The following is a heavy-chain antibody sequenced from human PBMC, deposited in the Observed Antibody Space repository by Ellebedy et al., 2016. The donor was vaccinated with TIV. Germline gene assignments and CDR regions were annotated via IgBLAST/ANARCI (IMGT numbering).Heavy chain of an antibody. CDR3: ARDPLTGDSGGWFDP. J-gene: IGHJ5*02. V-gene: IGHV1-18*04. Sequence: ASVKVSXKASGYTFTSNGISWVRQAPGQGLEWMGWISAYNGNTKYAQKFQGRVTMSTEASTNTAYMELRSLRGDDTAVYYCARDPLTGDSGGWFDPWGQGTLVTVSS. CDR1: GYTFTSNG. D-gene: IGHD6-19*01. CDR2: ISAYNGNT.